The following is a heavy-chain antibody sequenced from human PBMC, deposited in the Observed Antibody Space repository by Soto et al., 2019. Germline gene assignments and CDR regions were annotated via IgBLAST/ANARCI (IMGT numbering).Heavy chain of an antibody. CDR1: GYTFISYG. J-gene: IGHJ3*02. Sequence: ASVKVSCKASGYTFISYGISWVRQAPGQGLEWMGWISADNTNPRYAQRLQGRVTMTTDTSTSTAYMELRSLTSDFTAIYYCARDWYCSGGRCSDVFDIWGQGTMVTVSS. V-gene: IGHV1-18*01. D-gene: IGHD2-15*01. CDR3: ARDWYCSGGRCSDVFDI. CDR2: ISADNTNP.